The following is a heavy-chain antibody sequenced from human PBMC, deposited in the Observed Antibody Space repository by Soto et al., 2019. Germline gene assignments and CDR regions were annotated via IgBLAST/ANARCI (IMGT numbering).Heavy chain of an antibody. CDR3: AKDRRPLLRFPPPATTGPDY. D-gene: IGHD3-3*01. CDR1: GFTFSSYA. Sequence: GGSLRLSCAASGFTFSSYAMSWVRQAPGKGLEWVSAISGSGGSTYYADSAKGRFTISRDNSKNTLYLQMNSLRAEDTAVYYCAKDRRPLLRFPPPATTGPDYWGQGTLVTVSS. CDR2: ISGSGGST. V-gene: IGHV3-23*01. J-gene: IGHJ4*02.